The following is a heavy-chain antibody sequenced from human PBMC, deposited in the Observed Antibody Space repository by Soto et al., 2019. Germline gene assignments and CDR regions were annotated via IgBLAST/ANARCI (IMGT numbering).Heavy chain of an antibody. V-gene: IGHV4-59*01. CDR2: IYYSGST. CDR3: ARALHYDFWSGYYLDY. J-gene: IGHJ4*02. D-gene: IGHD3-3*01. Sequence: SETLSLTCTVSGGSISSYYWSWIRQPPGKGLEWIGYIYYSGSTNYNPSLKSRVTISVDTSKNQYSLKLSSVTAADTAVYYCARALHYDFWSGYYLDYWGQGTLVTVSS. CDR1: GGSISSYY.